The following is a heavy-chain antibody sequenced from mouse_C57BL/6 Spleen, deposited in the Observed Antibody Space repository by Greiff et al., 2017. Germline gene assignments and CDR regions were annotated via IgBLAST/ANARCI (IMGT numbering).Heavy chain of an antibody. Sequence: EVQRVESGPVLVKPGASVKMSCKASGYTFTDYYMNWVKQSHGKSLEWIGVINPYNGGTSYNQKFKGKATLTVDKSSSTAYMELNSLTSEDSAVYYCAYYDYDDGYWYFDVWGTGTTVTVSS. CDR2: INPYNGGT. J-gene: IGHJ1*03. V-gene: IGHV1-19*01. CDR3: AYYDYDDGYWYFDV. CDR1: GYTFTDYY. D-gene: IGHD2-4*01.